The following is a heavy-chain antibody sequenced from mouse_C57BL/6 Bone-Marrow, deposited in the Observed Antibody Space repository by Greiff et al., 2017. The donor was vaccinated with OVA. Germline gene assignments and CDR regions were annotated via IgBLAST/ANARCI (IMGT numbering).Heavy chain of an antibody. D-gene: IGHD2-2*01. CDR2: IYPGDGDT. J-gene: IGHJ2*01. CDR3: ARRGAMVTTDFDY. V-gene: IGHV1-80*01. Sequence: QVQLQQSGAELVKPGASVKISCKASGYAFSSYWMNWVKQRPGKGLEWIGQIYPGDGDTNYNGKFKGKATLTADKSSSTAYMQLSSLTSEDSAVYFCARRGAMVTTDFDYWGQGTTLTVSS. CDR1: GYAFSSYW.